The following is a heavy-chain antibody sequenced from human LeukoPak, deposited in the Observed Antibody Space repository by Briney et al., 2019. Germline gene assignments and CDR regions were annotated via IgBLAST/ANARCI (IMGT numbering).Heavy chain of an antibody. CDR3: ARYSIAAAGPVPIRLDY. CDR2: FSSSSSYI. V-gene: IGHV3-21*01. D-gene: IGHD6-13*01. Sequence: PGGSLRLSCAASGFTFSSYSMNWVRQAPGKGLEWVSSFSSSSSYIYYADSVKGRFTISRDNAKNSLYLQMNSLRAEDTAVYYCARYSIAAAGPVPIRLDYWGQGTLVTVSS. CDR1: GFTFSSYS. J-gene: IGHJ4*02.